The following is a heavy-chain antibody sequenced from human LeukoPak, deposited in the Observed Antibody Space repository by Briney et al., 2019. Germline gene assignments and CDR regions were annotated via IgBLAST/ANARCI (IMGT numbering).Heavy chain of an antibody. CDR1: GFTFSSHA. V-gene: IGHV3-23*01. CDR3: AKRLRFCSGRDGY. Sequence: GGSLRLSCAASGFTFSSHAMSWVRQAPGKGLEWVSAISGRGGSTYYADSVKGRFTISRDNSKNTLYLQMNSLRADDTAVYYCAKRLRFCSGRDGYWGQGTLVTVSS. D-gene: IGHD3-3*01. CDR2: ISGRGGST. J-gene: IGHJ4*02.